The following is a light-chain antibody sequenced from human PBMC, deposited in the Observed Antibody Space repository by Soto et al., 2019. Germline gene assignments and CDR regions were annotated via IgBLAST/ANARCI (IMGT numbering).Light chain of an antibody. V-gene: IGKV1-27*01. CDR1: QGIRNF. J-gene: IGKJ3*01. CDR2: AAS. Sequence: DIQMTQSPTSLSASVGDRVTITCRASQGIRNFVAGYQQKPGKAPKLLIYAASTLQSGVTARFSGSGSGKDFTLAINSLEPEEAETYSCERYSSVPVFGPGTKVEIK. CDR3: ERYSSVPV.